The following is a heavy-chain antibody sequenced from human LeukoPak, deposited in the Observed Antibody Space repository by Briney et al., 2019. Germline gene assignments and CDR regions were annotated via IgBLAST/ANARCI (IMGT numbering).Heavy chain of an antibody. Sequence: PGRSLRLSCAASGFTFSSYAMHWVRQAPGKGLEWVAVISCDGSNKYYADSVKGRFTISRDNSKNTLYLQMNSLRAEDTAVYYCARDRSSSSWYSDSMGYWGQGTLVTVSS. D-gene: IGHD6-13*01. CDR2: ISCDGSNK. CDR1: GFTFSSYA. CDR3: ARDRSSSSWYSDSMGY. V-gene: IGHV3-30-3*01. J-gene: IGHJ4*02.